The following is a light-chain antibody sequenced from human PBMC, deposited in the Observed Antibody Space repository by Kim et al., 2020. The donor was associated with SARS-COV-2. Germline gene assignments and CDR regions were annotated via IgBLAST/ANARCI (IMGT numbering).Light chain of an antibody. CDR2: EVS. CDR3: SSYAGSNTFV. J-gene: IGLJ1*01. V-gene: IGLV2-8*01. Sequence: QSALTQPPSASGSPEQSVSISCTGTSSDVGGYNSVSWYRQHPGKTPKLIIYEVSKRPSGVPDRFSGSKSGNAASLTVSGLQAEDEGVYYCSSYAGSNTFVFGTGTKVTVL. CDR1: SSDVGGYNS.